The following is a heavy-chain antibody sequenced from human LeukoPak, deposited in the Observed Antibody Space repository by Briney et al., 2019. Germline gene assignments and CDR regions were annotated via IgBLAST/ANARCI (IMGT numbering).Heavy chain of an antibody. CDR3: ATETPGGLFDY. Sequence: ASVKVSCKVSGYTLTELSMHWVRQAPGKGLEWMGGFDPEDGETIYAQKFQGRVTMTKDTSTDTAYMELSSLRSEDTAVYYCATETPGGLFDYWGQGTLVTVSS. J-gene: IGHJ4*02. V-gene: IGHV1-24*01. D-gene: IGHD3-10*01. CDR1: GYTLTELS. CDR2: FDPEDGET.